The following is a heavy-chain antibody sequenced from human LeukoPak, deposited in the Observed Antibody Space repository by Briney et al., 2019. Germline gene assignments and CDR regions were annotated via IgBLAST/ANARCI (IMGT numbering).Heavy chain of an antibody. V-gene: IGHV4-4*09. Sequence: SETLSLTCNVSGGSSGNYYWNWVRESPGKGLEWIGYIYASGSTNYNPSLKTRVTISVGPSKNQFSLRLNSVTAADTAVYYCARQGCSDYGGWFDPRGEGIPVIVSS. D-gene: IGHD4/OR15-4a*01. CDR2: IYASGST. CDR1: GGSSGNYY. CDR3: ARQGCSDYGGWFDP. J-gene: IGHJ5*02.